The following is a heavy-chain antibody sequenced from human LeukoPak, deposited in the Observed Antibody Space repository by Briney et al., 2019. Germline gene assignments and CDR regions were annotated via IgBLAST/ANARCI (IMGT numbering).Heavy chain of an antibody. CDR2: IYYSGST. V-gene: IGHV4-31*01. CDR3: ARDIGYYYDSSGYRYNWFDP. D-gene: IGHD3-22*01. J-gene: IGHJ5*02. Sequence: PSHTLSLTCTVSGGSISSGGYYWSWIRQHPGKGLEGNGYIYYSGSTYYNPSLKSLVTISVDTSKNQFSLKLSSVTAADTAVYYCARDIGYYYDSSGYRYNWFDPWGQGTLVTVSS. CDR1: GGSISSGGYY.